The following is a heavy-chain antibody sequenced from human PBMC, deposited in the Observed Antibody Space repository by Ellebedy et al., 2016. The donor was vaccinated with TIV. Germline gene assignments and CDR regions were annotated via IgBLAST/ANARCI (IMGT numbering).Heavy chain of an antibody. CDR3: ARARDGYNYAFDY. CDR2: IYYSGST. D-gene: IGHD5-24*01. J-gene: IGHJ4*02. CDR1: GGSISSYY. V-gene: IGHV4-59*08. Sequence: MPSETLSLTCTVSGGSISSYYWSWIRQPPGKGLEWIGYIYYSGSTNYNPSLKSRITISVDTSKNQFSLKLSSVTAADTAVYYCARARDGYNYAFDYWGQGTLVTVSS.